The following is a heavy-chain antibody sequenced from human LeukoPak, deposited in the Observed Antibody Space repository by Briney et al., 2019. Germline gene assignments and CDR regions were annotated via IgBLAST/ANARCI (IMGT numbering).Heavy chain of an antibody. V-gene: IGHV1-2*02. CDR2: INPNSGGT. Sequence: GASVKVSCKASGYTFTGYYMHWVRQAPGQGLEWMGWINPNSGGTNYAQKFQGRVTMTRDTSISTAYMELSRLRSDDTAVYYCARDSPYYYDAFDIWGQGTMVTVSS. J-gene: IGHJ3*02. CDR3: ARDSPYYYDAFDI. CDR1: GYTFTGYY. D-gene: IGHD3-22*01.